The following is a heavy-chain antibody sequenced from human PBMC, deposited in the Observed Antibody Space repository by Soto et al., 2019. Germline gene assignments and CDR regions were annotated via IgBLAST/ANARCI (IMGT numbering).Heavy chain of an antibody. V-gene: IGHV4-31*01. CDR3: AREPSGYCTSGVCPGVWFDP. D-gene: IGHD2-8*01. Sequence: SETLSLTCTVSGGSISSGGYYWSWIRQHPGKGLEWIGYIYYSGSTYYNPSLKSQVTISVDTSKNQFSLKLSSVTAADTAVYYCAREPSGYCTSGVCPGVWFDPWGQGTLVTAPQ. CDR1: GGSISSGGYY. J-gene: IGHJ5*02. CDR2: IYYSGST.